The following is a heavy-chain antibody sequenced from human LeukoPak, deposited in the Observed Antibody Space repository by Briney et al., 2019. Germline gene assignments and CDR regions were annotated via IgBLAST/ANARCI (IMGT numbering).Heavy chain of an antibody. CDR3: ARGTRGYYFDY. Sequence: PGRSLRLSCAASGFTFSSYDMHWVRQAPGKGLEWVAVISYDGSNKYYADSVKGRFTISRDNSKNTLYLQMNSLRAEDTAVYYCARGTRGYYFDYWGQGTLVTVSS. J-gene: IGHJ4*02. CDR2: ISYDGSNK. D-gene: IGHD2-8*01. CDR1: GFTFSSYD. V-gene: IGHV3-30-3*01.